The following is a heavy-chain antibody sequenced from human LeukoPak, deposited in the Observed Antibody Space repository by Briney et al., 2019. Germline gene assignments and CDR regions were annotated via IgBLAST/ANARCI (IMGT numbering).Heavy chain of an antibody. Sequence: GGSLRLSCAASGFTFSSYGMHWVRQAPGKGLEWVAVIWYDGSNKYYADSVKGRFTISRDNSKNTLYLQMNTLRAEDTAVYYCATLRGLSGSSSPFPFDYWGQGTLVTVSS. D-gene: IGHD6-13*01. J-gene: IGHJ4*02. CDR1: GFTFSSYG. CDR2: IWYDGSNK. CDR3: ATLRGLSGSSSPFPFDY. V-gene: IGHV3-33*01.